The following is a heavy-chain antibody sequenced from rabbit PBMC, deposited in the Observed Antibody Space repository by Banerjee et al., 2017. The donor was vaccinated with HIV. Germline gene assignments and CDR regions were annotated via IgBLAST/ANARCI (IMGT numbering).Heavy chain of an antibody. CDR2: IYAGSSGST. D-gene: IGHD5-1*01. V-gene: IGHV1S45*01. J-gene: IGHJ4*01. CDR1: GSDFSSNA. CDR3: AREGFWLGGFDL. Sequence: QEQLVESGGGLVQPEGSLTLTCKASGSDFSSNAMCWVRQAPGKGLELIACIYAGSSGSTWYASWAKGRFTVSKTSSTTVTLQMTSLTAADTATYFCAREGFWLGGFDLWGPGTLVTVS.